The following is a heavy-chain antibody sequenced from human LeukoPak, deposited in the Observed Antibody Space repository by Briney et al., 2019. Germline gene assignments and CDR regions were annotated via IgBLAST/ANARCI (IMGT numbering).Heavy chain of an antibody. CDR3: AREYRGSRRSDAFDI. J-gene: IGHJ3*02. D-gene: IGHD3-10*01. Sequence: PGGSLRLSCAASGLTVSSNYMSWVRQAPGKGLEWVSVIYSSGSTYYADSVKGRFTISRDNSKNTLYLQMNSLRAEDTAVYYCAREYRGSRRSDAFDIWGQGTMVTVSS. CDR2: IYSSGST. V-gene: IGHV3-53*01. CDR1: GLTVSSNY.